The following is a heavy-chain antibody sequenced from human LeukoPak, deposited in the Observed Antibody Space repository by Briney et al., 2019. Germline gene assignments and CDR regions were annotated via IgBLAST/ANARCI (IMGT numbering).Heavy chain of an antibody. CDR3: ARAEPYYYDSSGYYGALDY. CDR1: GGSISSSNW. CDR2: IYHSGST. Sequence: SGTLSLTCAVSGGSISSSNWWSWVRQPPGKGLEWSGEIYHSGSTNYNPSLKSRVTISVDKSKNQFSLKLSSVTAADTAVYYCARAEPYYYDSSGYYGALDYWGQGTLVTVSS. D-gene: IGHD3-22*01. V-gene: IGHV4-4*02. J-gene: IGHJ4*02.